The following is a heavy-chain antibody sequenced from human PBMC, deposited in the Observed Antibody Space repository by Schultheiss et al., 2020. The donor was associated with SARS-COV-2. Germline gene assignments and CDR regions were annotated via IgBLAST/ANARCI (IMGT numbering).Heavy chain of an antibody. CDR3: AFFSMAREGDF. J-gene: IGHJ4*02. Sequence: GGSLRLSCTASGFTFSNYWMHWVRQAPGKGLVWVSHVNSDGSSTTYADSVKGRFTISRDNAQNTVHLQMNSLRTEDTAVYYCAFFSMAREGDFWGQGTLVTVSS. V-gene: IGHV3-74*01. CDR1: GFTFSNYW. D-gene: IGHD3-10*01. CDR2: VNSDGSST.